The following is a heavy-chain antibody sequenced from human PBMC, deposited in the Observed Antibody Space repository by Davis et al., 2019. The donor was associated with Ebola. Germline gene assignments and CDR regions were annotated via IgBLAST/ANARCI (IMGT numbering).Heavy chain of an antibody. CDR1: GFSFSNYA. CDR2: INSDGSST. CDR3: AREMATTNDAFDI. D-gene: IGHD5-24*01. Sequence: HTGGSLRLSCSASGFSFSNYAMHWVRQAPGKGLVWVSRINSDGSSTSYADSVKGRFTISRDNAKNTLYLQKNSLRVEDTAVYYCAREMATTNDAFDIWGQGTMVSVSS. V-gene: IGHV3-74*01. J-gene: IGHJ3*02.